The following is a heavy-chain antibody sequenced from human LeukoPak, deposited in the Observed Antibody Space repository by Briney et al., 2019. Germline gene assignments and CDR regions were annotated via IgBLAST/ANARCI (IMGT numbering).Heavy chain of an antibody. J-gene: IGHJ4*02. CDR1: GYTFTGYY. CDR3: ARDLRVMADYYDSSGYYSLDY. CDR2: INPKRGGT. D-gene: IGHD3-22*01. V-gene: IGHV1-2*02. Sequence: ASVNVSCKASGYTFTGYYIHWVRQAPGQRLEWMGWINPKRGGTNYAQKFQGRVTLTRDTSISTAYMQLSRLRSDDTAMYYCARDLRVMADYYDSSGYYSLDYWGQGTLVTVSS.